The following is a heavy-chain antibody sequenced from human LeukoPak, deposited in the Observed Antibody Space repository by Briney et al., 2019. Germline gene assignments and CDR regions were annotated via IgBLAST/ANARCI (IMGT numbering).Heavy chain of an antibody. D-gene: IGHD6-13*01. J-gene: IGHJ4*02. CDR2: IYPSGST. V-gene: IGHV4-30-2*01. Sequence: PSETLSLTCTVSGGSISGGGYYWSWIRQPPGKGLEWIGYIYPSGSTYYNPSLKSRVTISIDRSKNQFSLKLSSVTAADTAVYYCARGIAAAGTWFDYWGQGTLVTVSS. CDR1: GGSISGGGYY. CDR3: ARGIAAAGTWFDY.